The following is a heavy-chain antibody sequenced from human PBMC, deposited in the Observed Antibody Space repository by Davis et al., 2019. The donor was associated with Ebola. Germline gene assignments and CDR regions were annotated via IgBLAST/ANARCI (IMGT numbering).Heavy chain of an antibody. J-gene: IGHJ6*02. Sequence: PGGSLRLSCQSSGYTFTTYWIAWVRQLPGKGLEWMGLIYPGDSDTSYSPSFQGQVTISVDKSLSITYLQWSNLKASDTAMYYCARLPRGYFDQGYGLDVWGQGTTVTVSS. D-gene: IGHD3-9*01. CDR1: GYTFTTYW. CDR3: ARLPRGYFDQGYGLDV. V-gene: IGHV5-51*01. CDR2: IYPGDSDT.